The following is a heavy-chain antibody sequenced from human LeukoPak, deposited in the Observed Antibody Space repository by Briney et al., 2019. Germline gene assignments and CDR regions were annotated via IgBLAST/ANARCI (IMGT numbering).Heavy chain of an antibody. J-gene: IGHJ4*02. Sequence: GGSLRLSCAASGFTFSSYAMSWVRQAPGKGLEWVSAIGGSGGSTYYADSVKGRFTISRDNSKNTLYLQMNSLRAEDTAVYYCARAGQYQVLKKNDYWGQGTLVTVSS. CDR3: ARAGQYQVLKKNDY. CDR1: GFTFSSYA. CDR2: IGGSGGST. V-gene: IGHV3-23*01. D-gene: IGHD2-2*01.